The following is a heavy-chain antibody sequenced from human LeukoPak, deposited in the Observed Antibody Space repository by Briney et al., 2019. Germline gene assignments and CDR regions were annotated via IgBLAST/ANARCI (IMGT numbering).Heavy chain of an antibody. J-gene: IGHJ6*03. Sequence: ASVKVSCKASGYTFTGYYMHWVRQAPGQGLEWMGRINPNSGGTNYAQKFQGRVTMTRDTSISTAYVELSRLRSDDTAVYYCARDGNGYCSSTSCERWDYYYYYMDVWGKGTTVTVSS. CDR1: GYTFTGYY. CDR3: ARDGNGYCSSTSCERWDYYYYYMDV. V-gene: IGHV1-2*06. D-gene: IGHD2-2*03. CDR2: INPNSGGT.